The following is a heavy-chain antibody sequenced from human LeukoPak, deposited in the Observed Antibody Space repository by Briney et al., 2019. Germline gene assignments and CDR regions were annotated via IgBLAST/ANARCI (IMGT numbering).Heavy chain of an antibody. CDR3: ATAPLYSSSWYFRGYFDD. J-gene: IGHJ4*02. CDR1: GFTFSNYG. CDR2: ISDDGTKK. V-gene: IGHV3-30*03. Sequence: GGSLRLSCAASGFTFSNYGMHWVRQAPGKGLEWVAVISDDGTKKYYGDSVKGRFTISRDDSKNTLYLQMSSLRTEDTAVYYCATAPLYSSSWYFRGYFDDWGQGTLVTVSS. D-gene: IGHD6-13*01.